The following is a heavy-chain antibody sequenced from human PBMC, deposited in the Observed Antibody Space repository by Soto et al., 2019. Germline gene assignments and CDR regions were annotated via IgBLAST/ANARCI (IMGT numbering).Heavy chain of an antibody. CDR1: GYTFTSYA. V-gene: IGHV1-3*01. CDR3: ASVPAADFDY. D-gene: IGHD2-2*01. CDR2: INAGNGST. Sequence: GVSVKVYCKASGYTFTSYAMHWVRQAPGQRLEWMGWINAGNGSTSFADSVKGRFTISRDNSKNTLYLQMNSLRAEDTAVYYCASVPAADFDYWGQGTLVTVSS. J-gene: IGHJ4*02.